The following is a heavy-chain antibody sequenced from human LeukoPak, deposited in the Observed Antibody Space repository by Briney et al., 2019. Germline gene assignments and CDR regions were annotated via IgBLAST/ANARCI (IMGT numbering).Heavy chain of an antibody. CDR1: GGSFSGYY. Sequence: PSETLSLTCAVYGGSFSGYYWSWIRQPPGEGLEWIGEINHSGSTNYNPSLKSRVTISVDTSKNQFSLKLSSVTAADTAVYYCARGRGYCSSTSCPQGYYYGMDVWGKGTTVTVSS. CDR3: ARGRGYCSSTSCPQGYYYGMDV. CDR2: INHSGST. D-gene: IGHD2-2*01. J-gene: IGHJ6*04. V-gene: IGHV4-34*01.